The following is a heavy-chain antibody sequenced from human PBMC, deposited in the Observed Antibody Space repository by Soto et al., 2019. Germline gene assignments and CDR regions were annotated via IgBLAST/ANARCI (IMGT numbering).Heavy chain of an antibody. CDR2: IWYDGSNK. D-gene: IGHD2-2*02. Sequence: QVQLVESGGGVVQPGRSLRLSCAASGFTFSSYGMHWVRQAPGKGLEGVAGIWYDGSNKYYADSVKGRFTISRDNSKRTLYLQVNSLRAEDTAVYYCALNGGVVVPAAIRVRYYYYGMAVWGQGTTVTVTS. CDR3: ALNGGVVVPAAIRVRYYYYGMAV. CDR1: GFTFSSYG. V-gene: IGHV3-33*01. J-gene: IGHJ6*02.